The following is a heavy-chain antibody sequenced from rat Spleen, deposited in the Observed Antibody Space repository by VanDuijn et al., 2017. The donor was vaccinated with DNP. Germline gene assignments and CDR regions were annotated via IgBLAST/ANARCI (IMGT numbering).Heavy chain of an antibody. Sequence: EVQLQESGPGLVEPSQSLSLTCSVTGYSITSCCRWTWIRKFPGHKLEWMGYINSAGSIEYNPSLKGRISITSDTSKNQFFLQLNSVTTEDTATYYCARWVRALDYWGHGVMVTVSS. CDR1: GYSITSCCR. J-gene: IGHJ2*01. V-gene: IGHV3-3*01. CDR3: ARWVRALDY. CDR2: INSAGSI. D-gene: IGHD4-1*01.